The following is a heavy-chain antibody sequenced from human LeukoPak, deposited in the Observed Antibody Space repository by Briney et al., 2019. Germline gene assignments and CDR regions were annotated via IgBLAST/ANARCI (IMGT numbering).Heavy chain of an antibody. J-gene: IGHJ4*02. Sequence: GGSLRLSCAASGFTFSSYVLHWVRQSPGKGLEWVAVMSKEEDAVYYADSVKGRFTVSRDAFKRTLYLQMNSLRTEDTAIYYCAREAYYEWGNPTFYFDNWGQGTLVTVSS. CDR2: MSKEEDAV. D-gene: IGHD3-22*01. CDR1: GFTFSSYV. CDR3: AREAYYEWGNPTFYFDN. V-gene: IGHV3-30-3*01.